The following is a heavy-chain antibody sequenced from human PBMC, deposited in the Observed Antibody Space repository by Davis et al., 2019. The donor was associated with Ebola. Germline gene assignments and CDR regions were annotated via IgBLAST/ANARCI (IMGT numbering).Heavy chain of an antibody. V-gene: IGHV1-46*01. Sequence: GESLKISCKGSGYSFTSYYMHWVRQAPGQGLEWMGIINPSGGSTSYAQKFQGRVTMTRDTSTSTVYMELSSLRSEDTAVYYCARVRYSGYEPLAFDIWGQGTMVTVSS. CDR2: INPSGGST. J-gene: IGHJ3*02. D-gene: IGHD5-12*01. CDR1: GYSFTSYY. CDR3: ARVRYSGYEPLAFDI.